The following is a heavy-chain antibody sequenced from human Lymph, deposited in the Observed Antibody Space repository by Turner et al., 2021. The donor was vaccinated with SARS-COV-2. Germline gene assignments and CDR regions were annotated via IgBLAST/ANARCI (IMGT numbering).Heavy chain of an antibody. D-gene: IGHD3-16*01. V-gene: IGHV3-23*01. Sequence: EVQLLESGGGLVQPGGSLRLSCAASGFTFNNYAMSWVRQAPGKGLEWVSTIGGSGGSTYYADSVKGRFIISRDNSKNTLYLQMNSLRAEDTAVYYCANLYPTVSWEFPYGMDVWGQGTTVTVSS. CDR2: IGGSGGST. CDR3: ANLYPTVSWEFPYGMDV. CDR1: GFTFNNYA. J-gene: IGHJ6*02.